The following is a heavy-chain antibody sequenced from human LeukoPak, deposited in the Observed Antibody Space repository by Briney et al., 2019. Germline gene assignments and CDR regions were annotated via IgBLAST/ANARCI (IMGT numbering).Heavy chain of an antibody. CDR1: GGSISSYC. J-gene: IGHJ4*02. CDR3: AREGDGYNPSFDY. Sequence: SETLSLTCTVSGGSISSYCWSWIRQPPGKGLEWIGYIYYSGSTNYNPSLKSRVTISVDTSKNQFSLKLSSVTAADTAVYYCAREGDGYNPSFDYWGQGTLVTVSS. CDR2: IYYSGST. D-gene: IGHD5-24*01. V-gene: IGHV4-59*01.